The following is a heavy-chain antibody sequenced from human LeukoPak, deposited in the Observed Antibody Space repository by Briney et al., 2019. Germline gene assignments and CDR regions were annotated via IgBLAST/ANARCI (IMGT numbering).Heavy chain of an antibody. CDR1: GFTFSNAW. CDR2: IKSKTAGGTT. CDR3: THIADAGTLGY. D-gene: IGHD6-13*01. V-gene: IGHV3-15*01. Sequence: PGGSLRLSCAASGFTFSNAWMSWVRQAPGKGLEWVGRIKSKTAGGTTDYAAPVKGRFTISRDDSRNTLYLQLNSLKTEDTAVYYCTHIADAGTLGYWGQGALVTVSS. J-gene: IGHJ4*02.